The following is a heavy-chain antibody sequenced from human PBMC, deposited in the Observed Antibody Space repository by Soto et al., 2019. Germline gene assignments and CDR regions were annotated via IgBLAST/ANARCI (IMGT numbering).Heavy chain of an antibody. CDR3: VKDYYYYDSSGYFYWYFDL. CDR2: ISSNGGST. CDR1: GFTFSSYA. J-gene: IGHJ2*01. Sequence: QPGGSLRLSCSASGFTFSSYAMHWVRQAPGKGLEYVSAISSNGGSTYYADSVKGRFTISRDNSKNTLYLQMSSLRAEDTAVYYCVKDYYYYDSSGYFYWYFDLWGRGTLVTVSS. V-gene: IGHV3-64D*06. D-gene: IGHD3-22*01.